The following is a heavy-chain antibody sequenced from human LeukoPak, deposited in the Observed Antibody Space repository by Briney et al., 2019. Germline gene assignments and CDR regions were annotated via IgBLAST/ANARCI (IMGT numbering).Heavy chain of an antibody. V-gene: IGHV3-53*01. CDR2: IYSGGST. J-gene: IGHJ4*02. D-gene: IGHD2-2*01. CDR1: GFTVSSNY. CDR3: ARGSPPAASDY. Sequence: GGSLRLSCAASGFTVSSNYMSWVRQAPGKGLVWVSVIYSGGSTYYADSVKGRFTISRDNSKNTLYLQMNSLRAEDTAVYYCARGSPPAASDYWGQGTLVTVSS.